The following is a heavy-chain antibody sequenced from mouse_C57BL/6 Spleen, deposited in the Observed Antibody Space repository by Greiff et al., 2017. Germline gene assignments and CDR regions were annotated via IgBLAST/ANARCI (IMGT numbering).Heavy chain of an antibody. D-gene: IGHD2-1*01. V-gene: IGHV5-12*01. CDR1: GFTFSDYY. Sequence: EVKLVESGGGLVQPGGSLKLSCAASGFTFSDYYMYWVRQTPEKRLEWVAYISNGGGSTYYPDTVKGRFTISRDNAKNTLYLQMSRLKSEDTAMYYCARHVPYGNYEYYAMDYWGQGTSVTASS. CDR3: ARHVPYGNYEYYAMDY. J-gene: IGHJ4*01. CDR2: ISNGGGST.